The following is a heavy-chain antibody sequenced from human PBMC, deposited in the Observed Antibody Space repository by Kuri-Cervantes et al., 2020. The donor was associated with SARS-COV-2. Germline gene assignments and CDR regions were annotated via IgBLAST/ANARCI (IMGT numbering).Heavy chain of an antibody. CDR1: GGSFSGYY. CDR2: INHSGST. Sequence: SETLSLTCAVYGGSFSGYYWSWIRQPPGKGLEWIGEINHSGSTNYNPSLKSRVTISVDTSKNQFSLKLSSVTAADTAVYYCAGEPVLYYYYMDVWGKGTTVTVSS. CDR3: AGEPVLYYYYMDV. D-gene: IGHD1-14*01. J-gene: IGHJ6*03. V-gene: IGHV4-34*01.